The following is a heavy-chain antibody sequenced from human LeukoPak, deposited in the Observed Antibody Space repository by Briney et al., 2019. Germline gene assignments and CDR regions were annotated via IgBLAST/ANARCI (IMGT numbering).Heavy chain of an antibody. Sequence: GGSLRLSCAASGFTFSSYAMHWVRQAPGKGLEWVSGISGPGGSTYYADSVKGRFTISRDNSKNTLYLQMNSLRAEDTAVYYCAKDRTTVARIFDYWGQGTLVTVSS. D-gene: IGHD2-15*01. CDR1: GFTFSSYA. J-gene: IGHJ4*02. CDR2: ISGPGGST. CDR3: AKDRTTVARIFDY. V-gene: IGHV3-23*01.